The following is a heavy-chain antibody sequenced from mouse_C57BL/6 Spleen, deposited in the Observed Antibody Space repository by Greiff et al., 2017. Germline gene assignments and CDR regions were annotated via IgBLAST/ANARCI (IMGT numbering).Heavy chain of an antibody. V-gene: IGHV1-7*01. D-gene: IGHD2-4*01. Sequence: QVQLQQSGAELAKPGASVKLSCKASGYTFTSYWMHWVKQRPGQGLEWIGYINPSSGYTKYNQKFKDKATLTADKTSSTAYMQLSSLTYEDSAVXYCARMGYDDDVLFAYWGQGTLVTVSA. J-gene: IGHJ3*01. CDR2: INPSSGYT. CDR1: GYTFTSYW. CDR3: ARMGYDDDVLFAY.